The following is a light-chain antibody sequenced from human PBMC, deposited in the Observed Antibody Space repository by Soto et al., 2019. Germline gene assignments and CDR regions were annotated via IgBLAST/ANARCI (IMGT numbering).Light chain of an antibody. CDR2: KAS. J-gene: IGKJ1*01. V-gene: IGKV1-5*03. CDR1: QSISSW. CDR3: QQYNSYLWT. Sequence: DIQMTQSPSTLSASVGDRVTITCRASQSISSWLAWFQQKPGKAPNLLIHKASSLESGVPSRCSGSGSGTEFTLTSSSLQPDDFATYYCQQYNSYLWTFGQGTKVEIK.